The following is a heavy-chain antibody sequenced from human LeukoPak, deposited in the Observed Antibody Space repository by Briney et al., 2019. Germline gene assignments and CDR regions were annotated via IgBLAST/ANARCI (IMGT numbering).Heavy chain of an antibody. CDR2: MNHSGST. D-gene: IGHD2-2*01. CDR1: GGSFSGYY. Sequence: SETLSLTCAVYGGSFSGYYWSWIRQPPGKGLEWIGEMNHSGSTNYNPSLKSRVTISVDTSKNQFSLKLSSVTAADTAVYYCARGRRIVVVPAAPRQAFDIWGQGTMVTVSS. J-gene: IGHJ3*02. CDR3: ARGRRIVVVPAAPRQAFDI. V-gene: IGHV4-34*01.